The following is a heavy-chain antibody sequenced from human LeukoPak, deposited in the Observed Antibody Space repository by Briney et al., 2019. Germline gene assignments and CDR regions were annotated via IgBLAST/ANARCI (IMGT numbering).Heavy chain of an antibody. Sequence: GASVKVSCKASGDTFTSYHMHWVRQAPGQGLEWMGIINPSAGSASYAQKFQGRVTMTRDTSTSTVYMELSSLRSEDTAVYYCARASATAAHVFDYWGQGTLVTVSS. CDR2: INPSAGSA. CDR3: ARASATAAHVFDY. D-gene: IGHD2-21*02. CDR1: GDTFTSYH. V-gene: IGHV1-46*03. J-gene: IGHJ4*02.